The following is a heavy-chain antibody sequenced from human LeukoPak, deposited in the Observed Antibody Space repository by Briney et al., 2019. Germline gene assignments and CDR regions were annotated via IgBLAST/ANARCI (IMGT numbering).Heavy chain of an antibody. CDR2: ISGSGGTT. D-gene: IGHD6-13*01. CDR1: GFTFSNYA. CDR3: AKDPYSSSWTHYFDY. Sequence: GGSLRLSCAASGFTFSNYAMSWVRQAPGKGLEWVSAISGSGGTTYYADSVRGRFSISRDNSKNTLYLQMNSLRAEDTAVYYCAKDPYSSSWTHYFDYWGQGTLVTVSS. V-gene: IGHV3-23*01. J-gene: IGHJ4*02.